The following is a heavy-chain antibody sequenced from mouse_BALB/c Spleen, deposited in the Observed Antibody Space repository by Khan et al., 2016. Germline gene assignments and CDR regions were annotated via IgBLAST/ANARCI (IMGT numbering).Heavy chain of an antibody. J-gene: IGHJ2*01. CDR2: INTYTGES. Sequence: QIQLVQSGPELKKPGETVKISCKASGYTFTDYGMNWVKQAPGKGLKWMGRINTYTGESTYADDFKGRFAFALETSASTAYLQIINLKSEDTATCCCGKGFGNYGFFDFCGQGTTLTVSS. D-gene: IGHD2-1*01. CDR1: GYTFTDYG. CDR3: GKGFGNYGFFDF. V-gene: IGHV9-3-1*01.